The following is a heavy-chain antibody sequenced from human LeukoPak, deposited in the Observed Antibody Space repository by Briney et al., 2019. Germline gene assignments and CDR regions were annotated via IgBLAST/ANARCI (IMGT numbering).Heavy chain of an antibody. CDR1: GYTFTDYY. J-gene: IGHJ4*02. CDR3: ARDVLTTFGYFSAADDF. CDR2: ISPSSGGT. Sequence: GASVKVSCKASGYTFTDYYMHWVRQAPGQGLAWMGWISPSSGGTNYAQKFQGRVTMTRDTSTGTAYMELSRLRSEDTAMYYCARDVLTTFGYFSAADDFWGQGTLVTVSS. D-gene: IGHD3-10*02. V-gene: IGHV1-2*02.